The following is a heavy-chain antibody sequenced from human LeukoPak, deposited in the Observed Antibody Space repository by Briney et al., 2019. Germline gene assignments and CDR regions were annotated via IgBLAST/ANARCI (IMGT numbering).Heavy chain of an antibody. D-gene: IGHD4-11*01. CDR2: TNHSGST. Sequence: SETLSLTCAVYGGSFSGYYWSWIRQPPGKGLEWIGETNHSGSTNYNPSLKSRVTISVDTSKNQFSLKLSSVTAADTAVYYCARVDYSNHFDYWGQGTLVTVSS. V-gene: IGHV4-34*01. CDR1: GGSFSGYY. CDR3: ARVDYSNHFDY. J-gene: IGHJ4*02.